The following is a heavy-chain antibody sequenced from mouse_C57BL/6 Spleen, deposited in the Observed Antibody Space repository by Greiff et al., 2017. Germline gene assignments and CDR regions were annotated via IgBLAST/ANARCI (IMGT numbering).Heavy chain of an antibody. CDR1: GYAFTNYL. CDR3: ARGAMDY. CDR2: INPGRGGT. Sequence: QVQLQQSGAELVRPGTSVKVSCKASGYAFTNYLIEWVKQRPGQGLEWIGVINPGRGGTNYNEKFKGKATLTADKSSSTAYMQLSSLTSEDSAVYFCARGAMDYWGQGTSVTVSS. V-gene: IGHV1-54*01. J-gene: IGHJ4*01.